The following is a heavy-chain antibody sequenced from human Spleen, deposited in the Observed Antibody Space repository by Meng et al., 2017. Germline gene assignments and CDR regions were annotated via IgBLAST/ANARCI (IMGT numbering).Heavy chain of an antibody. Sequence: QGQLKQWGAGLLKPSETLSLTCVVSGGSFRDSYWSWIRQPPGKGLEWIGEINHSGSTNYNPSLESRATISVDTSQNNLSLKLSSVTAADSAVYYCARGPTTMAHDFDYWGQGTLVTVSS. D-gene: IGHD4-11*01. J-gene: IGHJ4*02. CDR2: INHSGST. V-gene: IGHV4-34*01. CDR3: ARGPTTMAHDFDY. CDR1: GGSFRDSY.